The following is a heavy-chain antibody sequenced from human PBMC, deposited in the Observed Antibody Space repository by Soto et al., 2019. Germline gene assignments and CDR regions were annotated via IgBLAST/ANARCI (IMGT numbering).Heavy chain of an antibody. J-gene: IGHJ3*02. CDR1: GFTFSTYA. CDR3: AHPRGYGVFDAYDI. Sequence: EAQLLESGGGLVQPGGSLRLSCVASGFTFSTYAMSWVRQAPGKGLEWVSATSAGGGSTYYVDSVKGRFTISRDNSINTLYLQMNSLRTEDTAVYYCAHPRGYGVFDAYDIWGQGAMVTVSS. V-gene: IGHV3-23*01. D-gene: IGHD4-17*01. CDR2: TSAGGGST.